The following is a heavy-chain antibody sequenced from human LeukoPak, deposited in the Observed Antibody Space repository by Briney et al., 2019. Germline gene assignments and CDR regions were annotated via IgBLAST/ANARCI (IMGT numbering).Heavy chain of an antibody. CDR3: AKDDPYYYDSSGFGDAFDL. J-gene: IGHJ3*01. CDR1: GFTFNNYG. CDR2: ISGSGSST. Sequence: PGGSLRLSCAASGFTFNNYGMTWVRQAPGKGLEWVSHISGSGSSTYYADSVKGRFTISRDNDKNTVYLQMNSLRAEDTALCYCAKDDPYYYDSSGFGDAFDLWGQGTMVTVSS. V-gene: IGHV3-23*01. D-gene: IGHD3-22*01.